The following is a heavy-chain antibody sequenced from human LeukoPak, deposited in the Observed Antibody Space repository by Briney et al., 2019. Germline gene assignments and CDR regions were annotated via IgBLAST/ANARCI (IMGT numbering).Heavy chain of an antibody. CDR2: TFYRSKWFN. V-gene: IGHV6-1*01. CDR1: GDSVSTNSAA. Sequence: SQTLSLTCAISGDSVSTNSAAWNWIRQAPSKGLEWLGRTFYRSKWFNEYALSVKSRISIESDTSKNQFSLHLNSVTPEDTAVYYCARLRLPTNFFDYWGQGALVTVSS. J-gene: IGHJ4*02. CDR3: ARLRLPTNFFDY.